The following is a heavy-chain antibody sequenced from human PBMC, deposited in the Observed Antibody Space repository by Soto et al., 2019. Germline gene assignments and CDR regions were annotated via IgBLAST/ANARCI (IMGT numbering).Heavy chain of an antibody. V-gene: IGHV3-30*03. CDR1: GFIFSNYG. CDR3: GGAAYNWNDDDSYYGMDV. CDR2: ISYDGNNR. J-gene: IGHJ6*02. D-gene: IGHD1-20*01. Sequence: QVQLVESGGGVVRPGRSLRLSCAASGFIFSNYGMHWVRQAPGKGLEWVAVISYDGNNRYYADSVKGRVTISRDNSKNTLDLQMTSLRAEDTAVYYCGGAAYNWNDDDSYYGMDVWGQGTTVTVSS.